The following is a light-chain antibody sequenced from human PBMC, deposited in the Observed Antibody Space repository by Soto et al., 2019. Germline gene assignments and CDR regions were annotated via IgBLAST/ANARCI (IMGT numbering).Light chain of an antibody. CDR2: GAS. CDR1: QSVSTN. V-gene: IGKV3-15*01. CDR3: QQYNEWPLT. Sequence: ETVMTQSPATLSVSPGGRATLSCGASQSVSTNLAWYQQKPGQVPRLLIYGASTRASDIPARFSGSGSGTEFTLTISSLQSEDFAVYYCQQYNEWPLTFGGGTKVEIE. J-gene: IGKJ4*01.